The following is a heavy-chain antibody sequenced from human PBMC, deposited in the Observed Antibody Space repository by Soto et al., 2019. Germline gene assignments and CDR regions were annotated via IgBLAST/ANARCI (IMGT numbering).Heavy chain of an antibody. V-gene: IGHV4-61*01. D-gene: IGHD3-3*02. Sequence: PSETLSLTWTVSGGSVSSGIDYWRWIRQPPGKGLEWIGYIYYSGSTNYNPSLKSRVTISVDTSKNQFSLKLSSVTAADTAVYYCASSSTNYYYYYGMDVWGQGTTVTVSS. J-gene: IGHJ6*02. CDR2: IYYSGST. CDR3: ASSSTNYYYYYGMDV. CDR1: GGSVSSGIDY.